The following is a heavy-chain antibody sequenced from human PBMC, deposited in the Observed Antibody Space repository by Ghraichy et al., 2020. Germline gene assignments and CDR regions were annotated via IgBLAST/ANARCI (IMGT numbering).Heavy chain of an antibody. V-gene: IGHV1-18*03. J-gene: IGHJ4*01. Sequence: ASVKVSCKVSGYSFISYGITWVRQAPGQGLEWMGWITPYNGNTNYAQKIQGRVTVTTDTSISTVYMELRSLKSDDMAVYYCARRIAVAGSSGGFLDYWGHGTLVTVSP. CDR1: GYSFISYG. CDR3: ARRIAVAGSSGGFLDY. D-gene: IGHD6-19*01. CDR2: ITPYNGNT.